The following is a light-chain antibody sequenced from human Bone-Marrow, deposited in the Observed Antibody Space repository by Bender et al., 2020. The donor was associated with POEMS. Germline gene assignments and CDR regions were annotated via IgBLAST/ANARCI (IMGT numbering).Light chain of an antibody. Sequence: QSALTQPASVSGSPGQSIIISCTGTSSDVGSYNLVSWYQQYPGKAPKLMIYAVTKRPSGVSNRFSGSKSGNTASLTISGLQAEDEADYYCCSYAGGNTWVFGGGTKLTVL. CDR1: SSDVGSYNL. J-gene: IGLJ3*02. CDR2: AVT. V-gene: IGLV2-23*02. CDR3: CSYAGGNTWV.